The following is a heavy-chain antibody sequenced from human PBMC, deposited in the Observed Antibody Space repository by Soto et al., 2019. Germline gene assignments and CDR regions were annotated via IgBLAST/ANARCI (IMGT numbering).Heavy chain of an antibody. CDR2: IYYSGST. D-gene: IGHD6-13*01. Sequence: PSETLSLTCTVSGGSISSSSYYWGWIRQPPGKGLEWIGSIYYSGSTYYNPSLKGRVTISVDTSKNQFSLKLSSVTAADTAVYYCARAPRDSSSWYLAYWFDPWGQGTLVTVSS. V-gene: IGHV4-39*07. CDR3: ARAPRDSSSWYLAYWFDP. J-gene: IGHJ5*02. CDR1: GGSISSSSYY.